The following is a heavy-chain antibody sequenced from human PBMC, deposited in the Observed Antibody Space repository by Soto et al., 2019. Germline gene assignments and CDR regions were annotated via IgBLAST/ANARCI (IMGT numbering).Heavy chain of an antibody. CDR3: ATVGPEWGFAFDI. J-gene: IGHJ3*02. CDR1: GYTLTELS. CDR2: FDPEDGET. D-gene: IGHD7-27*01. V-gene: IGHV1-24*01. Sequence: ASVKVSCKVSGYTLTELSMHWVRQAPGKGLEWMGGFDPEDGETIYAQKFQGSVTMTEDTSTDTAYMELSSLRSEDTAVYYCATVGPEWGFAFDIWGQGTMVTVSS.